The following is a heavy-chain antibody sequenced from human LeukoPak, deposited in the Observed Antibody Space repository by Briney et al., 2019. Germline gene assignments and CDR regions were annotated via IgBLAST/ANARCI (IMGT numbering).Heavy chain of an antibody. Sequence: PSETLSLTCTVSGVSISSGGYYWSWIRQHPGKGLEWIGYFYYTGSTYYNPSLKSRLTISVDTSKNQFSLKLSSVTAADTAVYYCARAKTMVPGFGSWGQGTLVTVSS. J-gene: IGHJ4*02. V-gene: IGHV4-31*03. D-gene: IGHD2-8*01. CDR2: FYYTGST. CDR1: GVSISSGGYY. CDR3: ARAKTMVPGFGS.